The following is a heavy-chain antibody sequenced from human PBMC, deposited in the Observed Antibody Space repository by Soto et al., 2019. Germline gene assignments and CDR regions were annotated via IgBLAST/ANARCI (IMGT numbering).Heavy chain of an antibody. V-gene: IGHV1-8*01. CDR1: GYTFTSYD. Sequence: QVQLVQSGAEVKKPGASVKVSCKASGYTFTSYDINWVRQATGQGLEWMGWMNPNGGNTGYAQKFQDRVTMTRNTSLRTAYMELSSLRSEDTAVYYCARGQVAAAVSGYYWGQGTLVTVSS. J-gene: IGHJ4*02. CDR2: MNPNGGNT. CDR3: ARGQVAAAVSGYY. D-gene: IGHD6-13*01.